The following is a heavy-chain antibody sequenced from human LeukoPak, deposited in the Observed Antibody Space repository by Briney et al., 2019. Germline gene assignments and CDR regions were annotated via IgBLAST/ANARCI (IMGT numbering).Heavy chain of an antibody. V-gene: IGHV4-34*01. CDR1: GGSFSGYY. Sequence: PSETLSLTCAVYGGSFSGYYWGWIRQPPGKGLEWIGEINHSGSTNYNPSLKSRVTISVDTSKNQFSLKLSSVTAADTAVYYCARVYPPAGGITMVRAHHDAFDIWGQGTMVTVSS. J-gene: IGHJ3*02. CDR3: ARVYPPAGGITMVRAHHDAFDI. CDR2: INHSGST. D-gene: IGHD3-10*01.